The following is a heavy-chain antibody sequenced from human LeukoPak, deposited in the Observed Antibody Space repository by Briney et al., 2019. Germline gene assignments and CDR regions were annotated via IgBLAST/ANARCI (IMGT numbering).Heavy chain of an antibody. CDR1: GYSFTSYG. CDR2: ISAYNGNT. J-gene: IGHJ6*03. V-gene: IGHV1-18*01. Sequence: ASVKVSCKASGYSFTSYGISWVRQAPGQGLEWMGWISAYNGNTNYAQKLQGRVTMTTDTSTSTAYMELRSLRSDDTAVYYCAVVAATPDYYYYMDVWGKGTTVTVSS. CDR3: AVVAATPDYYYYMDV. D-gene: IGHD2-15*01.